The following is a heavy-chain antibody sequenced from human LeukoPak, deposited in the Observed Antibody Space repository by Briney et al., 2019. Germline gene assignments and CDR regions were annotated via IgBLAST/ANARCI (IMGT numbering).Heavy chain of an antibody. J-gene: IGHJ5*02. V-gene: IGHV1-8*01. CDR2: MNPNSGNT. D-gene: IGHD4-23*01. CDR3: ARRLRWSENWFDP. Sequence: ASVKVSCKASGYTFTSYGINWVRQATGQGLEWMGWMNPNSGNTGYAQKFQGRVTMARNTSISTAYMELSSLRSEDTAVYYCARRLRWSENWFDPWGQGTLVTVSS. CDR1: GYTFTSYG.